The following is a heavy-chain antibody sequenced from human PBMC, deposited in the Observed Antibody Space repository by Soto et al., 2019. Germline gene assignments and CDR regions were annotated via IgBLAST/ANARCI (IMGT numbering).Heavy chain of an antibody. CDR3: AKRDRGDILTGSKAYYYYYMAV. CDR1: GFTFSSYA. V-gene: IGHV3-23*01. D-gene: IGHD3-9*01. J-gene: IGHJ6*03. CDR2: ISGSGGST. Sequence: EVQLLESGGGLGQPGGSLRLSCAASGFTFSSYAMSWVRQAPGKGLEWGSAISGSGGSTYYADSVKGRFTISRDNSKNTLYLQMNSLRAEDTAVYYCAKRDRGDILTGSKAYYYYYMAVWGKGTTVTVSS.